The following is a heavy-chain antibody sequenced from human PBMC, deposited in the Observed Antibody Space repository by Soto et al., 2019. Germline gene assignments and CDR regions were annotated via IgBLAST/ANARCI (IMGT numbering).Heavy chain of an antibody. D-gene: IGHD1-26*01. V-gene: IGHV3-33*01. Sequence: QVQLVESGGGVVQPGRSLRLSCAASGFTFSSYGMHWVRQAPGKGLEWVAVIWYDGSKKYYADSVKGRFTISRDNSKNTLYLQMNSLRAEDTAVYYCARDPFIPGTYGMDVWGQGTTVTVSS. J-gene: IGHJ6*02. CDR3: ARDPFIPGTYGMDV. CDR2: IWYDGSKK. CDR1: GFTFSSYG.